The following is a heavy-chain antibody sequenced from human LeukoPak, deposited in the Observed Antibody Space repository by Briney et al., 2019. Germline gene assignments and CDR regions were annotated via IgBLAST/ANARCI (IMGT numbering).Heavy chain of an antibody. J-gene: IGHJ3*02. Sequence: SETLSLTCTVSDGPISNYYWSWVRQPPGKGLEWIAYIDNSGSTNYNPSLRSRVTISIDTSRNQFSLKLSSVTAADTAVYYCARTDYYDSSVIYYYALDIWGQGTMVTVSS. CDR1: DGPISNYY. D-gene: IGHD3-22*01. CDR2: IDNSGST. V-gene: IGHV4-59*01. CDR3: ARTDYYDSSVIYYYALDI.